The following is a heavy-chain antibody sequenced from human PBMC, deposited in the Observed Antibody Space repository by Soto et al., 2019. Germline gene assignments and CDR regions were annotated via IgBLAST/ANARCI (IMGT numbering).Heavy chain of an antibody. D-gene: IGHD2-21*01. Sequence: ASVKVTCKASGYTFTSSGISWVRQAPGQRLEWMGWISAYNGNTNYAQKLQGRVTMTTDTSTSTAYMDLRRLRSDDTAVYYCATGAYFVCECRLVSFVKDVWGQRSNDTVSS. CDR1: GYTFTSSG. CDR2: ISAYNGNT. V-gene: IGHV1-18*01. CDR3: ATGAYFVCECRLVSFVKDV. J-gene: IGHJ6*02.